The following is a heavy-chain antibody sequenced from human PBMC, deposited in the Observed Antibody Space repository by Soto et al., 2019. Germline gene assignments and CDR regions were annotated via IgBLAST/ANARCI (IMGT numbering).Heavy chain of an antibody. CDR2: IRSRDSDYAT. V-gene: IGHV3-73*01. CDR3: TTYGNSSKGFDY. Sequence: EVQLVESGGGLVHPGGSLKLSCAVSGFTFSGSVMHWVRQPPGKGLEWLGRIRSRDSDYATSYAESVKGRVTISRDDSKNTAYLQVTSLKIEDTALYYCTTYGNSSKGFDYWGQGTLVTVSS. D-gene: IGHD6-6*01. J-gene: IGHJ4*02. CDR1: GFTFSGSV.